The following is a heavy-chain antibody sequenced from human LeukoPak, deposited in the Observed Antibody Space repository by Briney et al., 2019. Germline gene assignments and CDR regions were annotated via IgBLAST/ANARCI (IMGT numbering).Heavy chain of an antibody. CDR2: MNPNSGNT. CDR3: ARPGSSSRYGWFDY. V-gene: IGHV1-8*01. D-gene: IGHD6-6*01. CDR1: GYTFTSYD. Sequence: GASVKVSCKAPGYTFTSYDINWVRQAPGQGLEWMGWMNPNSGNTGYAQKLQGRVTMTTDTSTSTAYMELRSPRSDDTAVYYCARPGSSSRYGWFDYWGQGTLVTVSS. J-gene: IGHJ4*02.